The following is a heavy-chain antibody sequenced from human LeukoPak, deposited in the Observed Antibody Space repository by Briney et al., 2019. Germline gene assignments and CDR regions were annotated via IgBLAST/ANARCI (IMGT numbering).Heavy chain of an antibody. CDR2: ISGSGGRS. J-gene: IGHJ4*02. D-gene: IGHD3-10*01. V-gene: IGHV3-23*01. Sequence: GGSLRLSCAASGFTFSDFAMNWVRPTPGKGLGWVSLISGSGGRSYQADSVKGRCTISRDNSKNTLYLQVNSLRAEDTGVYYCAKGPRTVRFVDRLNGIIDYGGEGTQVTVSS. CDR3: AKGPRTVRFVDRLNGIIDY. CDR1: GFTFSDFA.